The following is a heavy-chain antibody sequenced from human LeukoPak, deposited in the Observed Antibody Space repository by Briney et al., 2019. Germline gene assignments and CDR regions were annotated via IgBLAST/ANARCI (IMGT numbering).Heavy chain of an antibody. CDR2: ISGSDDNT. J-gene: IGHJ4*02. Sequence: PGGSLRLSCAASGFTFSSYAMSWVRQAPGKGLEWVSGISGSDDNTYYADSVKGRFTISRDNSKNTLYVQVNSLGTEDTAAYYCAKGSYYDSSGSFYFDCWGQGTLVTVSS. CDR1: GFTFSSYA. V-gene: IGHV3-23*01. D-gene: IGHD3-22*01. CDR3: AKGSYYDSSGSFYFDC.